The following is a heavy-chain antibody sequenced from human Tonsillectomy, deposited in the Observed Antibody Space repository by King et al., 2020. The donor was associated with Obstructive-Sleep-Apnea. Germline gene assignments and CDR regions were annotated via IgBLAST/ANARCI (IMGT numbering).Heavy chain of an antibody. CDR2: ISAFNGKT. V-gene: IGHV1-18*01. CDR3: ARDDYDILTGYPVLGLDV. Sequence: QLVQSGAEVKKPGASVKVSCKASGYTFTSYGISWVRQAPGQGLEWMGWISAFNGKTNYAQILQGRVTMTTDTSTSTAYMELRSLRADDTAVYYCARDDYDILTGYPVLGLDVWGKGTTVTVSS. D-gene: IGHD3-9*01. J-gene: IGHJ6*04. CDR1: GYTFTSYG.